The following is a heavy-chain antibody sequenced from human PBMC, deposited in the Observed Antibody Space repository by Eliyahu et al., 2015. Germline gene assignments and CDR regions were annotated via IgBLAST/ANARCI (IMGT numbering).Heavy chain of an antibody. V-gene: IGHV3-7*01. CDR1: GFTFSTYW. CDR3: ASGSGWLMVY. Sequence: EVQLVESGGGLVQPGGSLXLSCAAXGFTFSTYWMXWVRQAPGKGLEWVANIKKDGSEEFYLDSVKGRFTISRDNAKSSLYLQIHSLRAEDTAVYYCASGSGWLMVYWGQGTPVTVSS. J-gene: IGHJ4*02. CDR2: IKKDGSEE. D-gene: IGHD6-19*01.